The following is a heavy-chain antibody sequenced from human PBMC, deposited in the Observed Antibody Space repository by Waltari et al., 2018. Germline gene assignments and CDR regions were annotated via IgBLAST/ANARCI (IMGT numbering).Heavy chain of an antibody. Sequence: QVQLVQSGAEVKKPGSSVKVSCKASGGTFSSYAHSCVRQARGRGLEWMGGIIPIFGTANYAQKFQGRVTITTDESTSTAYMELSSLRSEDTAVYYCARDRSMSGYGNWFDPLGQGTLVTVSS. V-gene: IGHV1-69*05. J-gene: IGHJ5*02. D-gene: IGHD5-12*01. CDR2: IIPIFGTA. CDR3: ARDRSMSGYGNWFDP. CDR1: GGTFSSYA.